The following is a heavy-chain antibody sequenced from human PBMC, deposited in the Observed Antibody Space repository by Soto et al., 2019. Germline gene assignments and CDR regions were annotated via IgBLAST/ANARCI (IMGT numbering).Heavy chain of an antibody. CDR2: ISGGAGST. CDR3: TKSGGLMAPYYFGY. CDR1: GFTFTSYA. D-gene: IGHD3-16*01. V-gene: IGHV3-23*01. J-gene: IGHJ4*02. Sequence: GGSLRLSCAASGFTFTSYAMSWVRLAPGEGLEWVSTISGGAGSTYYADSVKGRFTISRDNSKSALYLQMNSLRAGDTALYYCTKSGGLMAPYYFGYWGQGTLVTVSS.